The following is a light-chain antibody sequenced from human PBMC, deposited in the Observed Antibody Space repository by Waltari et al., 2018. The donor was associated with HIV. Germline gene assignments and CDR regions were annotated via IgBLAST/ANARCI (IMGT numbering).Light chain of an antibody. V-gene: IGLV2-11*01. CDR1: SSDVGGYNY. CDR3: SSYTSSSGYV. Sequence: QSALTQPRSVSGSPGQSVTISCTGTSSDVGGYNYVSWYQQHPGKAPKLMIYDVSKRPSGVPDRFSGSKSGNTASLTISGLQAEDEADYYCSSYTSSSGYVFGTGTKVTVL. J-gene: IGLJ1*01. CDR2: DVS.